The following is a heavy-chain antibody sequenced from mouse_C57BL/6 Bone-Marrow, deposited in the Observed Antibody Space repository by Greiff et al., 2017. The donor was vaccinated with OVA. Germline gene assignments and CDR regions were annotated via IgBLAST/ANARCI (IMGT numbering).Heavy chain of an antibody. Sequence: QVQLKESGAELVKPGASVKMSCKASGYTFTSYWITWVKQRPGQGLEWIGDIYPGSGSTNYNEKFKSKATLTVDTSSSTAYMQLSSLTSEDSAVYYCARADYYYGSNFDYWGQGTTLTVSS. CDR3: ARADYYYGSNFDY. CDR2: IYPGSGST. D-gene: IGHD1-1*01. J-gene: IGHJ2*01. CDR1: GYTFTSYW. V-gene: IGHV1-55*01.